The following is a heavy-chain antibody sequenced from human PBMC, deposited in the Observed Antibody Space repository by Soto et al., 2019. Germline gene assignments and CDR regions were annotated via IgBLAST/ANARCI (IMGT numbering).Heavy chain of an antibody. CDR3: ARAKGYGANSWLDS. CDR2: INHSGSA. Sequence: QVQLQQGGAGLLKPSETLSLTCAVYGGSFSGYYWSWFRQPPGKGLEWIGEINHSGSANYNQSLESRLTISVDTSKKQFSLGVRSVTTADTAVYYCARAKGYGANSWLDSWGQGNLVTVSS. D-gene: IGHD4-17*01. J-gene: IGHJ5*01. V-gene: IGHV4-34*01. CDR1: GGSFSGYY.